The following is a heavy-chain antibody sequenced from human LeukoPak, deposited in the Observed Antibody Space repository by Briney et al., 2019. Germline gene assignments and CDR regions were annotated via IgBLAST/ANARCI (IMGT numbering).Heavy chain of an antibody. CDR1: GGTFSSYT. Sequence: VASVKVSCKASGGTFSSYTISWVRQAPGQGLEWMGRINPILGIANYAQKLRGSVTITADKSPSTVYMELSRLRSEDTAVYYCARDWSYDFWSGYVDEWWYDPWGQRTLVTVSS. J-gene: IGHJ5*02. V-gene: IGHV1-69*04. CDR3: ARDWSYDFWSGYVDEWWYDP. CDR2: INPILGIA. D-gene: IGHD3-3*01.